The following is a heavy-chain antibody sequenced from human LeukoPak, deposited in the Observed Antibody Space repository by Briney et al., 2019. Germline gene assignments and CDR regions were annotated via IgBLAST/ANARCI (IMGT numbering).Heavy chain of an antibody. J-gene: IGHJ4*02. CDR3: ASTVANDY. Sequence: GGSLRLSCAASGFTFSNYEMNWVRQAPGKGLEWVSGVSGSGTTTYYADSVKGRFSISRDNAKNSLYLQMNSLRAEDTAVYYCASTVANDYWGQGTLVTVSS. CDR2: VSGSGTTT. D-gene: IGHD4-23*01. V-gene: IGHV3-48*03. CDR1: GFTFSNYE.